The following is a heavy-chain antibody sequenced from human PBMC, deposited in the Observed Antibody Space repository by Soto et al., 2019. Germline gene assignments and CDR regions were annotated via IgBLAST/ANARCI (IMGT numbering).Heavy chain of an antibody. D-gene: IGHD3-16*01. CDR3: VKEGLGGVAGKGDAFDI. Sequence: GGSLRLSCAASGFTFSSYAMSWVRQAPGKGLEWVSAISGSGGSTYYADSVKGRFTISRDNSKNTLYLQMNSLRAEDTAVYYCVKEGLGGVAGKGDAFDIWGQGTMVTVSS. CDR2: ISGSGGST. CDR1: GFTFSSYA. J-gene: IGHJ3*02. V-gene: IGHV3-23*01.